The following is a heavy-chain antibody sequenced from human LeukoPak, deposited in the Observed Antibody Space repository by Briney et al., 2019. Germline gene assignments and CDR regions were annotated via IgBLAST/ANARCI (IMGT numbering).Heavy chain of an antibody. CDR3: ARDRYDYYDSSGQYYFDY. V-gene: IGHV3-21*05. J-gene: IGHJ4*02. Sequence: KPGGSLRLSCAVSGFIFSSYSMNWVRQAPGKGLEWVSYISSSSSYIYYADSVKGRFTISRDNAKNSLYLQMNSLRAEDTAVYYCARDRYDYYDSSGQYYFDYWGQGTLVTVSS. D-gene: IGHD3-22*01. CDR2: ISSSSSYI. CDR1: GFIFSSYS.